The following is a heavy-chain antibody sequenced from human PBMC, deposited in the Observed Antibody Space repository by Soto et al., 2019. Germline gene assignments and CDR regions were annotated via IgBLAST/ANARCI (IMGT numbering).Heavy chain of an antibody. V-gene: IGHV3-23*01. CDR1: GFTFRNSD. CDR2: LSGSGNSR. D-gene: IGHD3-10*01. Sequence: DVQLLESGGGLAQPGGSLRLSCAASGFTFRNSDMSWVRQAPGKGLEWVSALSGSGNSRYYADSVRGRFTISRDNSNNTRYLQMNSLSADDTAVYYCVKGGTLIRGDDYWGQGTLVTVSS. J-gene: IGHJ4*02. CDR3: VKGGTLIRGDDY.